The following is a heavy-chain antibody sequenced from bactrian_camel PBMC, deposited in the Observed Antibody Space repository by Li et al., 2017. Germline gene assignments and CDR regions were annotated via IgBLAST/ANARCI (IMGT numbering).Heavy chain of an antibody. Sequence: HVQLVESGGGSVQAGGSLNLSCVASGDTYSMAWFRQAPEKAREGIATIDAGGTTTYTESVKGRFTISKDKSKNTLHLSMNSQKAEDTGIYYCAANRRSGYDKLDVRAYAFWGQGTQVTVS. CDR3: AANRRSGYDKLDVRAYAF. V-gene: IGHV3S53*01. CDR2: IDAGGTT. J-gene: IGHJ4*01. CDR1: GDTYS. D-gene: IGHD3*01.